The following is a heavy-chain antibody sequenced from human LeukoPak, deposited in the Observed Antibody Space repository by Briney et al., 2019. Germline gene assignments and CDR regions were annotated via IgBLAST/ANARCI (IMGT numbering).Heavy chain of an antibody. Sequence: PGGSLTLSCAASGFTLNSYWEHWVRQAPEKGLVWVSRPNREGSTTSYADPVKGRFTISRDNAKNTLYLQMTSLRAEDTAVYYCASLTAAGAVYSSFYWYFDLWGRGTLVTVSS. CDR3: ASLTAAGAVYSSFYWYFDL. CDR1: GFTLNSYW. V-gene: IGHV3-74*01. D-gene: IGHD6-13*01. J-gene: IGHJ2*01. CDR2: PNREGSTT.